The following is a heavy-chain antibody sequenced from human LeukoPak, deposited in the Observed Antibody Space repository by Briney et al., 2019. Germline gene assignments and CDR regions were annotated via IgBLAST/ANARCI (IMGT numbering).Heavy chain of an antibody. D-gene: IGHD1-7*01. CDR3: ARRWNYGRNYYIDV. CDR1: GGSFSNYY. V-gene: IGHV4-34*01. J-gene: IGHJ6*03. Sequence: SETLSLTCAVYGGSFSNYYWSWIRQPPGRGLEWIGEINDSGRTNYNPSLMSRVTVSVDTSKNQFSLRLTSVTATDTAVYYCARRWNYGRNYYIDVWGNGATVNVSS. CDR2: INDSGRT.